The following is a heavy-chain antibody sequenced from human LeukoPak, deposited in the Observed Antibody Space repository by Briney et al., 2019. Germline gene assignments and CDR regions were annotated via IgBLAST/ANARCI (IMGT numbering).Heavy chain of an antibody. D-gene: IGHD6-13*01. J-gene: IGHJ4*02. CDR3: AKDHSSWFYDY. V-gene: IGHV3-23*01. CDR1: GLTFSSYD. Sequence: GVSLRLSCAVSGLTFSSYDMIWVRQAPGKGLEWVSGISGRGDNTYYGDSVKGRFTISRDNSKNTLYLQMNSLRVDDTAVYYCAKDHSSWFYDYWGQGTLVTVSS. CDR2: ISGRGDNT.